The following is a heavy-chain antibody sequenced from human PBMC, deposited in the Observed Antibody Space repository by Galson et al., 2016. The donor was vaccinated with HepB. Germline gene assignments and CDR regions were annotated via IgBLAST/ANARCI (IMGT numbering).Heavy chain of an antibody. Sequence: SLRLSCAASGFTFSDRYMDWVRQTPGKGLEWVGRIRNKANSYTTEYAASVKGRFSVPRDVEKNSLYQQMNNLKPEDTAVYYCVRASTSGSYYFDYWGQGTLVTVSS. CDR2: IRNKANSYTT. J-gene: IGHJ4*02. CDR3: VRASTSGSYYFDY. V-gene: IGHV3-72*01. D-gene: IGHD1-26*01. CDR1: GFTFSDRY.